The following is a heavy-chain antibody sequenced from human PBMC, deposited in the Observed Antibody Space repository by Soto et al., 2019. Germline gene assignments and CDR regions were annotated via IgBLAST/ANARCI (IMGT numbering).Heavy chain of an antibody. CDR3: AKDRLCTGDTCSLSNDY. CDR1: GDSVNSYY. Sequence: SETLSLTCTVTGDSVNSYYWSWMRQPPGKGLECMGYVYYSGSTNYNPSLKSRVTISVDTSKNQISLRLKSVTAADTAVYYCAKDRLCTGDTCSLSNDYWGQGTLVTVSS. D-gene: IGHD2-15*01. V-gene: IGHV4-59*02. J-gene: IGHJ4*02. CDR2: VYYSGST.